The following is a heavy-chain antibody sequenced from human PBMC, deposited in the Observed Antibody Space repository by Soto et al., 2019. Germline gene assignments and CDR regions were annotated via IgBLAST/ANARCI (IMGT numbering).Heavy chain of an antibody. CDR3: AKGKYPDGAWDFDY. J-gene: IGHJ4*02. CDR2: ISGSGGST. V-gene: IGHV3-23*01. CDR1: GFTFSSYA. Sequence: PGGSLRLSCAASGFTFSSYAMSWVRQAPGKGLEWVSAISGSGGSTYYADSVKGRFTISRDNSKNTLYLQMNSLRAEDTALYYCAKGKYPDGAWDFDYWGKGTVVTVSS. D-gene: IGHD4-17*01.